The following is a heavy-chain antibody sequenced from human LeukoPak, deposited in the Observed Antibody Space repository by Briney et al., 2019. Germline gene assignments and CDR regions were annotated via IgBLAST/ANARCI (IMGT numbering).Heavy chain of an antibody. CDR3: ARDQRDCTSTACYPDAFDF. Sequence: PGGSLRLSCAASGFTFSDYSMNWVRQAPGKGLEWVSYISHTSGTIYYADSVKGRFTISRDNAKNSLSLQMSSLRDEDTAVYYCARDQRDCTSTACYPDAFDFWGQGTLVTVSS. D-gene: IGHD2-2*01. J-gene: IGHJ3*01. CDR2: ISHTSGTI. V-gene: IGHV3-48*02. CDR1: GFTFSDYS.